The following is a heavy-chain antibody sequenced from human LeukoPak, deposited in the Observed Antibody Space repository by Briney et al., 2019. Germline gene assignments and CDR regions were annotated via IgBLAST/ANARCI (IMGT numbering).Heavy chain of an antibody. J-gene: IGHJ5*02. CDR2: ISAYNGNT. Sequence: EASVKVSCKASGYTFTSYGISWVRQAPGQGLEWMGWISAYNGNTNYAQKLQGRVAMTTDTSTSTAYMELRSLRSEDTAVYYCATGRYTRYSSSSGTWFDPWAVRPPWFDPWGQGTLVTVSS. CDR3: ATGRYTRYSSSSGTWFDPWAVRPPWFDP. D-gene: IGHD6-6*01. CDR1: GYTFTSYG. V-gene: IGHV1-18*01.